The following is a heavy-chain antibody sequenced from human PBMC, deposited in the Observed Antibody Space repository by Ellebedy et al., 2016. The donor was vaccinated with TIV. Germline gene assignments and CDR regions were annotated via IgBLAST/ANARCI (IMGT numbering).Heavy chain of an antibody. CDR1: GFTVSIYY. Sequence: GESLKISXAASGFTVSIYYMSWARQAPGKGLEWVSILYSGGTTDYADSVKGRFTISRDNSKNTLYLQINSLRAEDTAIYYCARDQGVGWFDSWGQGTLVTVSS. CDR2: LYSGGTT. V-gene: IGHV3-53*01. CDR3: ARDQGVGWFDS. J-gene: IGHJ5*01.